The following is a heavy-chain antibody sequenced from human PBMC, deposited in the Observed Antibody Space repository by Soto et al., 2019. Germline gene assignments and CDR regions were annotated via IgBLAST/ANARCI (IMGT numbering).Heavy chain of an antibody. CDR1: GFTFSTYT. CDR2: IGTAGDT. J-gene: IGHJ4*02. V-gene: IGHV3-13*01. Sequence: GGSLRLSCAASGFTFSTYTMNWVRQAPGKGLEWVSAIGTAGDTYYPGSVKGRFTISRENAKNSLYLQMNSLRAGDTAVYYCARGYNWNLDFDYWGQGTLVTVSS. CDR3: ARGYNWNLDFDY. D-gene: IGHD1-20*01.